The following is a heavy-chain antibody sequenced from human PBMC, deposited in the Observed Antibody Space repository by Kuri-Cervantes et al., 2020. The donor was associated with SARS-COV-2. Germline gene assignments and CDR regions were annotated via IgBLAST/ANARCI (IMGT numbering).Heavy chain of an antibody. CDR3: ATKGGGGLRFLEWLWGPWFDP. J-gene: IGHJ5*02. V-gene: IGHV1-24*01. CDR2: FVPEVGET. CDR1: GYASTSYD. Sequence: ASVKVSCKASGYASTSYDTNWVRQALGKGLEWMGGFVPEVGETIYAQKFQGRDTLTEDTSTNTSSMELSSLRPENTAVYYCATKGGGGLRFLEWLWGPWFDPWGQGTQVTVSS. D-gene: IGHD3-3*01.